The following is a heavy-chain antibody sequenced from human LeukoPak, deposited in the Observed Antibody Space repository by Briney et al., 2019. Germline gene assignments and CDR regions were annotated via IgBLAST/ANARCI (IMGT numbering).Heavy chain of an antibody. D-gene: IGHD3-22*01. CDR1: GFTFSSYA. CDR3: ARDPYSYYDSSGYYSY. Sequence: GGSLRLSCSASGFTFSSYAMHWVRQAPGKGLEYVSAISSNGGSTYYADSVKGRFTISRDNAKNSLYLQMNSLRAEDTAVYYCARDPYSYYDSSGYYSYWGQGTLVTVSS. CDR2: ISSNGGST. J-gene: IGHJ4*02. V-gene: IGHV3-64*04.